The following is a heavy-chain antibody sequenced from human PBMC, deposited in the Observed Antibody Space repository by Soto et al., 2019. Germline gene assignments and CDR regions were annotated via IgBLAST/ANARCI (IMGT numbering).Heavy chain of an antibody. D-gene: IGHD3-22*01. J-gene: IGHJ4*02. CDR2: ITYDGSDK. CDR1: GFTFSRYG. CDR3: ARVLGGYPNFDF. V-gene: IGHV3-30-3*01. Sequence: GGSLRLSCAASGFTFSRYGLHWVRQAPGKGLEWVAFITYDGSDKFYADSVKGRFTISRDTSKSTLYLQMNSLRAEDTAVYYCARVLGGYPNFDFWGQGTLVTVSS.